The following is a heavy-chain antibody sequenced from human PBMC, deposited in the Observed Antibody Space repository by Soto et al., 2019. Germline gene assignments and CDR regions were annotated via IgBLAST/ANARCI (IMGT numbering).Heavy chain of an antibody. Sequence: ASVKVSCKASGYTFTSYYMHWVRRAPGQGLERMGIINPSGGSTSYAQKFQGRVTMTRDTSTSTVYMELSSLRSEDTAVYYCARRGAAGTWRFDYWGQGTLVTVSS. CDR2: INPSGGST. J-gene: IGHJ4*02. CDR3: ARRGAAGTWRFDY. V-gene: IGHV1-46*01. CDR1: GYTFTSYY. D-gene: IGHD6-13*01.